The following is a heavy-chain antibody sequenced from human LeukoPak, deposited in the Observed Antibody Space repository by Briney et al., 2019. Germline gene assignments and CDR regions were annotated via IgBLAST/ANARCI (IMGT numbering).Heavy chain of an antibody. CDR1: GYTFTGYY. Sequence: ASVKVSCKASGYTFTGYYMHWVRQAPGQGLEWMGWMNPNSGNTGYAQKFQGRVTITRNTSISTAYMELSSLRSEDTAVYYCARETNEGAFDIWGQGTMVTVSS. J-gene: IGHJ3*02. CDR2: MNPNSGNT. CDR3: ARETNEGAFDI. D-gene: IGHD1-1*01. V-gene: IGHV1-8*03.